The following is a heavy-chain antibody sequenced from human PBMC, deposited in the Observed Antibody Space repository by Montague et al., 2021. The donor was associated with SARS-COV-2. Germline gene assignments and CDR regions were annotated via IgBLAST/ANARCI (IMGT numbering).Heavy chain of an antibody. Sequence: SETLSLTCAVYGGSFGDDHWSWIRQPPGKGLEWIGNISQSGRTNXNPSLKSRVTISVDTSKNQFSLKLTSVTAADTGLYFCARGHPSVSMIVVVFTSASYYFDYWGQGAQVTVSS. V-gene: IGHV4-34*01. D-gene: IGHD3-22*01. CDR3: ARGHPSVSMIVVVFTSASYYFDY. CDR2: ISQSGRT. J-gene: IGHJ4*02. CDR1: GGSFGDDH.